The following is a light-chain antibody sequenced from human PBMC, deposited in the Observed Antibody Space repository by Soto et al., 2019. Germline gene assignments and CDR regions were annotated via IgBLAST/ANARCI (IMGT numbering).Light chain of an antibody. J-gene: IGLJ1*01. CDR3: SSYTTSNTRQIV. CDR1: SSDVGGYNY. CDR2: DVS. V-gene: IGLV2-14*03. Sequence: LTQPASLSGSPGQSITISCTGTSSDVGGYNYVSWYQHHPGKAPKLTIFDVSNRPSGVSNRFSGSKSGNTASLTISGLQPEDEADYYCSSYTTSNTRQIVFGTGTKVTVL.